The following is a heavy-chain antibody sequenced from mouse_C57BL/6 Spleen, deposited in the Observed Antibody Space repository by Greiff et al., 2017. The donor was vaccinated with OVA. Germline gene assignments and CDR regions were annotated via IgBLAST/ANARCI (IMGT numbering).Heavy chain of an antibody. Sequence: VKLQQPGAELVMPGASVKLSCKASGYTFTSYWMHWVKQRPGQGLEWIGEIDPSDSYTNYNQKFKGKSTLTVDKSSSTAYMQLSSLTSEDSAVYYCARALRSPLFAYWGQGTLVTVSA. V-gene: IGHV1-69*01. D-gene: IGHD1-1*01. J-gene: IGHJ3*01. CDR1: GYTFTSYW. CDR3: ARALRSPLFAY. CDR2: IDPSDSYT.